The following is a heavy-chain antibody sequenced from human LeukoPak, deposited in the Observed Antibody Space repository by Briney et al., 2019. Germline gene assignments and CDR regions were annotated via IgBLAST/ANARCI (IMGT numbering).Heavy chain of an antibody. V-gene: IGHV1-18*01. CDR2: ISAYNGNT. D-gene: IGHD6-13*01. J-gene: IGHJ3*02. CDR1: GYTFTSYG. CDR3: ARECGDEKYSSSWSRDDAFDI. Sequence: ASVKVSCKASGYTFTSYGISWVRQAPGQGLEWMGWISAYNGNTNYAQRLQGRVTITADESTSTAYMELSSLRSEDTAVYYCARECGDEKYSSSWSRDDAFDIWGQGTMVTVSS.